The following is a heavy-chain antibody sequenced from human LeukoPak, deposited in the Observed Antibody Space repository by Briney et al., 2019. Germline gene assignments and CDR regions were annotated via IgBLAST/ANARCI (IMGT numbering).Heavy chain of an antibody. CDR1: GFTFSSYA. V-gene: IGHV3-30-3*01. CDR3: AREGISYGRPIYYYGMDV. Sequence: QAGGSLRLSCAASGFTFSSYAMHWVRQAPGKGLEWVAVISYDGSNKYYADSVKGRFTISRDNSKNTLYLQMNSLRAEDTTMYYCAREGISYGRPIYYYGMDVWGQGTTVTVSS. J-gene: IGHJ6*02. D-gene: IGHD5-18*01. CDR2: ISYDGSNK.